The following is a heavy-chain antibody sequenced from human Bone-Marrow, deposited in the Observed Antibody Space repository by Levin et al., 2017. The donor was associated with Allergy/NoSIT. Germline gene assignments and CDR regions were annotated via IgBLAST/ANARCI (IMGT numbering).Heavy chain of an antibody. CDR3: ARDLSHSDRAFDY. CDR1: GFTFSDSH. Sequence: GESLKISCAASGFTFSDSHMNWVRQAPGKGLEWVSFINHDATFIKYADSLKGRFTISRDNAKNSLYLQLNSLKAEDTAVYYCARDLSHSDRAFDYWGQGTLVTVSS. V-gene: IGHV3-21*06. CDR2: INHDATFI. D-gene: IGHD2-21*02. J-gene: IGHJ4*02.